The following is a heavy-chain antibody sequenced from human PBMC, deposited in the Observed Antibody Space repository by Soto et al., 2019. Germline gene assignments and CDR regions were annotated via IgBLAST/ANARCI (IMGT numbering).Heavy chain of an antibody. D-gene: IGHD2-2*01. CDR3: AAGLLVVVPAAHYGFDY. Sequence: ASVKVSCKASGFTFTSSAVQWVRQARGQRLEWIGWIVVGSGNTNYAQKFQERVTITRDRSTSTAYMGLSSLRSEDTAVYYCAAGLLVVVPAAHYGFDYWGQGTLVTVSS. CDR2: IVVGSGNT. CDR1: GFTFTSSA. V-gene: IGHV1-58*01. J-gene: IGHJ4*02.